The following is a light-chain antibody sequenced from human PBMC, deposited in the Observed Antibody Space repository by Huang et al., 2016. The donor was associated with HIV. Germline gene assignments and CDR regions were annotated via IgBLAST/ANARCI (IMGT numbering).Light chain of an antibody. J-gene: IGKJ1*01. CDR2: DAS. Sequence: EIVLTQSPATLSLSPGEGATLSCRASQSIGSYLAWYQQRPGQAPRLLIYDASIRATGIAARFSGRGSGTDFTLTISSLEPEDLAVYYCQQRNNWPPWTFGQGTKVELK. V-gene: IGKV3-11*01. CDR3: QQRNNWPPWT. CDR1: QSIGSY.